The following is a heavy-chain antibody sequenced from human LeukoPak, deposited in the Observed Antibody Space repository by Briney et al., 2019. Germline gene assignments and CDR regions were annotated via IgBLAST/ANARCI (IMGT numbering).Heavy chain of an antibody. V-gene: IGHV4-39*01. D-gene: IGHD6-13*01. J-gene: IGHJ5*02. CDR2: IYYSGST. Sequence: SETLSLTCTVSGGSISSSSYYWGWIRQPPGKGLEWIGSIYYSGSTYYNPSLKSRVTISVDTSKNQFSLKLSSVTAADTAVYYCARSAHDMAAAGPGENWFDPWGQGTLVTVSS. CDR1: GGSISSSSYY. CDR3: ARSAHDMAAAGPGENWFDP.